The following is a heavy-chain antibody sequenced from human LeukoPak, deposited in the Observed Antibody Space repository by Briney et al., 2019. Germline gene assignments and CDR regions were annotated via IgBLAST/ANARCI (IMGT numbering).Heavy chain of an antibody. J-gene: IGHJ4*02. Sequence: GRAIELSCAGYGCSFRGFSVHWVRQAPGKGLEWVSLISFDGSTQHYADSVKGRFTISRDNSKNTVYLEMNSLRTEDTAVYYCARGHGPGSFLFDSWGQGTLVTISS. V-gene: IGHV3-30*04. CDR2: ISFDGSTQ. CDR3: ARGHGPGSFLFDS. CDR1: GCSFRGFS. D-gene: IGHD3-10*01.